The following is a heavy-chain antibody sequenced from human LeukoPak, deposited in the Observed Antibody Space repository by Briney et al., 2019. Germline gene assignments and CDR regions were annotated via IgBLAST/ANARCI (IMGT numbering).Heavy chain of an antibody. D-gene: IGHD1-14*01. CDR2: IYYSGTT. J-gene: IGHJ5*02. CDR3: ARDQTEGWFDP. V-gene: IGHV4-30-4*08. CDR1: GGSISSGDYY. Sequence: PSETLSLTCTVSGGSISSGDYYWSWIRRPPGKGLEWIGYIYYSGTTYYNPSLKSRVTISVDTSKNQLSLKLSSVTAADTAVYYCARDQTEGWFDPWGQGILVTVSS.